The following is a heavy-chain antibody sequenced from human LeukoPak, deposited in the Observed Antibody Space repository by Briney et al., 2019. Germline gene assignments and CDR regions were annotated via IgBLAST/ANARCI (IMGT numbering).Heavy chain of an antibody. CDR3: AREQAYYDFWSGSSPTFDY. D-gene: IGHD3-3*01. V-gene: IGHV3-48*03. J-gene: IGHJ4*02. Sequence: GGSLRLSCAASGFTFSSYEMNWVRQAPGKGLEWVSYISSSGSTIYYADSVKGRFTISRDNAKNSLYLQMNSLRAEDTAVYYCAREQAYYDFWSGSSPTFDYWGQGTLVTVSS. CDR1: GFTFSSYE. CDR2: ISSSGSTI.